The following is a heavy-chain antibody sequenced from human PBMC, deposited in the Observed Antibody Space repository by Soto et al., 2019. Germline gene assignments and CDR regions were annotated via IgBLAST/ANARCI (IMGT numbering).Heavy chain of an antibody. Sequence: EVQLVESGGGLVQPGGSLSLSCAASGFTFSSYSMNWVRQAPGKGLEWVSYVSSRSSPIYYADSVKGRFTISSDNAKNSLSRPMTSMRDEDTAVYYWAREWCVPYYFDYWGRGTLVTVAS. D-gene: IGHD2-8*01. CDR1: GFTFSSYS. V-gene: IGHV3-48*02. CDR3: AREWCVPYYFDY. CDR2: VSSRSSPI. J-gene: IGHJ4*02.